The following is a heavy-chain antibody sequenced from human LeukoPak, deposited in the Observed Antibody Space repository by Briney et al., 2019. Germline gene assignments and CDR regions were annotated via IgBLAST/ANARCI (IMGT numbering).Heavy chain of an antibody. V-gene: IGHV3-30-3*01. CDR3: ARGRDGSYYYFDY. CDR1: GFTFSSYA. D-gene: IGHD1-26*01. J-gene: IGHJ4*02. Sequence: GGSLRLSCAASGFTFSSYAMHWVRQAPGKGLEWVAVISYDGSNKYYADSVKGRFTISRDNSKNTLYLQMNSLRAEDTAVYYCARGRDGSYYYFDYWGQGTLVTVSS. CDR2: ISYDGSNK.